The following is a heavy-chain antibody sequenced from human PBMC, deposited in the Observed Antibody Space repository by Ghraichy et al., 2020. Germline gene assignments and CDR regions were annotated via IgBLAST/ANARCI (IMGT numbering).Heavy chain of an antibody. Sequence: LSLTCAASGFTFRNFAIHWVRQAPGKGLEWVAIISHDGSNKYHADSVRGRFAISRDNSNNTAFLQMNSLRGDDTAVYYCAALRGGTTFNYFYFGMDVWGQGTTVTVS. CDR2: ISHDGSNK. CDR1: GFTFRNFA. V-gene: IGHV3-30*09. D-gene: IGHD1-7*01. J-gene: IGHJ6*02. CDR3: AALRGGTTFNYFYFGMDV.